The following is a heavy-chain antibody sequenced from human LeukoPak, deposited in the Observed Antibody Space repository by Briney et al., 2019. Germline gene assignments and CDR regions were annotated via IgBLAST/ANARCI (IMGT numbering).Heavy chain of an antibody. CDR2: ISGSGGST. J-gene: IGHJ4*02. V-gene: IGHV3-23*01. CDR1: GFTFSSHA. CDR3: AKGGGIAARSYFDY. Sequence: QSGGSLRLSCAASGFTFSSHAMSWVRQAPGKGLEWVSAISGSGGSTYYADSVKGRFTISRDNSKNTLYLQMDSLRAEDTAVYYCAKGGGIAARSYFDYWGQGTLVTVSS. D-gene: IGHD6-6*01.